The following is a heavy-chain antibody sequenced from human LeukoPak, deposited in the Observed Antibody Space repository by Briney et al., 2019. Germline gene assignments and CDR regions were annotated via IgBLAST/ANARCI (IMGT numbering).Heavy chain of an antibody. D-gene: IGHD3-22*01. CDR1: GFTFSSYA. V-gene: IGHV3-23*01. Sequence: GGSLRLSCAASGFTFSSYAMSWVRQAPGKGLEWVSAISGSGGSTYYADSVKGRFTISRDNSKNTLYLQMNSLRAEDTAVYYCAGEGKNYYDSSGYSFDYWGQGTLVTVSS. J-gene: IGHJ4*02. CDR2: ISGSGGST. CDR3: AGEGKNYYDSSGYSFDY.